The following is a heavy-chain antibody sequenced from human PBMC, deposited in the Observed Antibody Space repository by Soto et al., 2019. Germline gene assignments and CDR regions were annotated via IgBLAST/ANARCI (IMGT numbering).Heavy chain of an antibody. J-gene: IGHJ6*02. CDR2: IWYDGSNK. CDR1: GFTFSSYG. V-gene: IGHV3-33*01. CDR3: ARDQEADNYCYGMDV. Sequence: QVQLVESGGGVVQPGRSLRLSCAASGFTFSSYGMHWVRQAPGKGLEWVAVIWYDGSNKYYADSVKGRFTISRDNSKNTLYLQMNSLRAEDTAVYHCARDQEADNYCYGMDVWGQGTTVTVSS.